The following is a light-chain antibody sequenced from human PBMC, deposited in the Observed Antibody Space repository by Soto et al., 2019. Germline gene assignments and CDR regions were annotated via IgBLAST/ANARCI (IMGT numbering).Light chain of an antibody. Sequence: QPVLTQPPSASGTPGQRVTLSCSGSTSNIGRNYVYWYQQVPGTAPKLLIDDNSVRPSGVPDRFSGSKSGSSASLAISGLRSEDEADYFCASWDDSLSAVLFGGGTKLTVL. CDR2: DNS. CDR3: ASWDDSLSAVL. J-gene: IGLJ2*01. CDR1: TSNIGRNY. V-gene: IGLV1-47*02.